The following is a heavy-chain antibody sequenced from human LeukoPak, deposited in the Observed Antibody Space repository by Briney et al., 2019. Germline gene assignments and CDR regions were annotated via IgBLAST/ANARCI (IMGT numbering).Heavy chain of an antibody. CDR2: ISSSSSTI. CDR3: ARSGWDCSSTSCDVGYDYDY. CDR1: GFTSSSDS. D-gene: IGHD2-2*01. J-gene: IGHJ4*02. Sequence: GGSLRLSCAASGFTSSSDSMSWVRQAPGKGLEWVSYISSSSSTIYYADSVKGRFTISRDNAKNSLYLQMNSLRDEDTAVYYCARSGWDCSSTSCDVGYDYDYWGQGTLVTVSS. V-gene: IGHV3-48*02.